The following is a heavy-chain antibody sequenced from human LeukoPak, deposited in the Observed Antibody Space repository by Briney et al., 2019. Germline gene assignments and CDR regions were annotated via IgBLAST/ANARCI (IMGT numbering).Heavy chain of an antibody. CDR3: ARDYADYVGYFFFDY. Sequence: EGSLRLSCAASGFTFNNYAMNWVRHAPGKGLEWVSSISGGGETTYYADSAKGRFTISRDNSQNTLYLQMNSLRAEDTAVYYCARDYADYVGYFFFDYWGQGTLVTVSS. J-gene: IGHJ4*02. CDR2: ISGGGETT. CDR1: GFTFNNYA. V-gene: IGHV3-23*01. D-gene: IGHD4-17*01.